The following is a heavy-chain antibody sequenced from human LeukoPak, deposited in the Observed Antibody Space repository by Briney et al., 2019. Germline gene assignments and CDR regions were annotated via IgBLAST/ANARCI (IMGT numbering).Heavy chain of an antibody. D-gene: IGHD3-10*01. CDR3: ARGTLWSDAFDI. CDR2: ISYDGSNK. CDR1: GFTFSSYA. J-gene: IGHJ3*02. Sequence: PGRSLRLSCAASGFTFSSYAMHWVRQAPGKGLEWVAVISYDGSNKYYADSVKGRFTISRDNSKNTLYLQMNSLRAEDTAVYYCARGTLWSDAFDIWGQGTMVTVSS. V-gene: IGHV3-30*04.